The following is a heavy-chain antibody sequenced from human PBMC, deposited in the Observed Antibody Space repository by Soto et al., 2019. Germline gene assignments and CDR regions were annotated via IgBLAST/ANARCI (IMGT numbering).Heavy chain of an antibody. D-gene: IGHD2-2*01. V-gene: IGHV3-21*01. CDR3: ARVGGGYCSRTSCTDY. Sequence: GGSLRLXCAAYGFTFSSYIMNWVRQAPGKGLEWVSSISGSSSYIYYADSVKGRFTISRDNAKNSLYLQMSSLRAEDTAVYYCARVGGGYCSRTSCTDYWGQGT. J-gene: IGHJ4*02. CDR1: GFTFSSYI. CDR2: ISGSSSYI.